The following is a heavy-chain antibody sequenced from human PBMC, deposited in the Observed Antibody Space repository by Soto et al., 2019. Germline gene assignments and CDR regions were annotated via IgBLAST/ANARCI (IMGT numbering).Heavy chain of an antibody. Sequence: SETLSLTCTVSGGSISSGGYYWSWIRQHPGKGLEWIGYIYYSGSTYYNPSLKSRVTISVDTSKNQFSLKLSSVTAADTAVYYCAIFHTDNQYYFDYWGQGTLVTVSS. J-gene: IGHJ4*02. CDR2: IYYSGST. CDR3: AIFHTDNQYYFDY. CDR1: GGSISSGGYY. V-gene: IGHV4-31*03. D-gene: IGHD5-18*01.